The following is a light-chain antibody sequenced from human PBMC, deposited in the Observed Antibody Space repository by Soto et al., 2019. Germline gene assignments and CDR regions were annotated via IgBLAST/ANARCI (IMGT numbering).Light chain of an antibody. CDR3: QQYNNWPPDRT. Sequence: EIVMTQSPATLSVSPGERATLSCRARQSVGSNLAWYQQKPGQAPRLLIYGASTRATGIPARFSGSGSGPEFTLTISSLQSEDFAIYFCQQYNNWPPDRTFGQGTKVEIK. V-gene: IGKV3-15*01. CDR2: GAS. CDR1: QSVGSN. J-gene: IGKJ1*01.